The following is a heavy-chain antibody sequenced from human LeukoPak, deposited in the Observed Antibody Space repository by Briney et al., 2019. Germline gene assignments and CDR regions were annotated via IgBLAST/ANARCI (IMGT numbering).Heavy chain of an antibody. CDR2: INPNSGGT. V-gene: IGHV1-2*02. CDR3: AREGGYSGYIDY. CDR1: GYTFTDYY. D-gene: IGHD1-26*01. Sequence: ASVKVSCKASGYTFTDYYMHWVRQAPGHGREWMGWINPNSGGTNYAQKLQGRVTMTRETSTRTVYMDVSGLTSDDAAVYYCAREGGYSGYIDYWGQGTLVSVSS. J-gene: IGHJ4*02.